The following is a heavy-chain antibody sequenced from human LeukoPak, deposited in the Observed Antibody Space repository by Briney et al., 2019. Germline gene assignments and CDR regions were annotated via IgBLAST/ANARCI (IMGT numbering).Heavy chain of an antibody. D-gene: IGHD3-22*01. Sequence: GGSLRLSCAASGFTFSSYAMSWVRQAPGKGLEWVSAISGSGGSTYYADSVKGRFTISRDNSKNTLYLQMNSLRAEDTAVYYCAKNYYDSSGYEGGAFDIWGQGTMVTVSS. V-gene: IGHV3-23*01. CDR2: ISGSGGST. CDR1: GFTFSSYA. J-gene: IGHJ3*02. CDR3: AKNYYDSSGYEGGAFDI.